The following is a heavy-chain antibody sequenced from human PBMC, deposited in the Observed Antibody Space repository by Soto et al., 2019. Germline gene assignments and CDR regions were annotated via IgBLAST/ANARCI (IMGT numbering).Heavy chain of an antibody. D-gene: IGHD1-26*01. CDR1: GGPINSYY. CDR2: IYYSGST. CDR3: ARKLPYDAFDI. V-gene: IGHV4-59*01. Sequence: KPSETLSLTCTVSGGPINSYYWSWIRQPPGKGLEWLAFIYYSGSTNYSPSLKSRVTISVDTSKNQFSLRLSSVTAADTAVYYCARKLPYDAFDIWGQGTMVTVSS. J-gene: IGHJ3*02.